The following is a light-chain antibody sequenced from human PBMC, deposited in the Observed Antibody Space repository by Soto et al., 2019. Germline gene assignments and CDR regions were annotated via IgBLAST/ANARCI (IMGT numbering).Light chain of an antibody. J-gene: IGKJ1*01. Sequence: DIQMTQSPSTLSASVGDRVTITCRASQSISSWLAWYQQKPGNAPKLLIYSASTLQSGVPSRFSGSGSGTDFTLTINSLQPEDFATYFCQQSYSAPWTFGQGTKVHIK. CDR1: QSISSW. CDR3: QQSYSAPWT. V-gene: IGKV1-39*01. CDR2: SAS.